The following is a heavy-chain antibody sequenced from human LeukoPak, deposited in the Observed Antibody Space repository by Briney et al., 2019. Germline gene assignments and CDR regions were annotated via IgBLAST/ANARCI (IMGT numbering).Heavy chain of an antibody. CDR2: ISDSGGSI. D-gene: IGHD4-17*01. J-gene: IGHJ4*02. V-gene: IGHV3-23*01. Sequence: GGSLRLSCAASRFTFSSYAMSWVRQAPGKGPEWVSAISDSGGSIHYADSVKGRFTISRDNSKNTLHLQMKGLRAEDTAVYYCVKNMESYGDSSTDSWGQGTLVTVSS. CDR1: RFTFSSYA. CDR3: VKNMESYGDSSTDS.